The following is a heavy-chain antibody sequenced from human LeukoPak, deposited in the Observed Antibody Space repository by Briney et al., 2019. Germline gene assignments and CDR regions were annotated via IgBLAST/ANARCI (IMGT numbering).Heavy chain of an antibody. CDR2: IYTSGST. V-gene: IGHV4-4*07. CDR1: GGSISSYY. CDR3: AGIFWSGSWWFDP. Sequence: SETLSLTCTVSGGSISSYYWSWIRQPAGKGLEWIGRIYTSGSTNYNPSLKSRVTMSVGTSKNQFSLKLSSVTAADTAVYYCAGIFWSGSWWFDPWGQGTLVTVSS. D-gene: IGHD3-3*01. J-gene: IGHJ5*02.